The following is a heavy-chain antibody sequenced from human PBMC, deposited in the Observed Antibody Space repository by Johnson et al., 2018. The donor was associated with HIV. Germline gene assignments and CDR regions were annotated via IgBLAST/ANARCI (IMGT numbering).Heavy chain of an antibody. V-gene: IGHV3-9*01. J-gene: IGHJ3*02. D-gene: IGHD3-22*01. CDR2: ISWNSGSI. Sequence: VQLVESGGGVVRPGGSLKLSCVGSGFTFEDHGMSWVRQAPGKGLEWVSGISWNSGSIGYADSVKGRVTISRDNAKNSRYLQMNSQRAEDTALYYCAKDMRRWTMISPGGDSWGQGTMVTVSS. CDR1: GFTFEDHG. CDR3: AKDMRRWTMISPGGDS.